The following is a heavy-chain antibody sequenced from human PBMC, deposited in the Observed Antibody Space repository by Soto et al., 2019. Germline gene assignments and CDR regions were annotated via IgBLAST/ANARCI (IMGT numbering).Heavy chain of an antibody. V-gene: IGHV1-18*01. CDR2: ISAYNGNT. D-gene: IGHD3-3*01. CDR1: GYTFTSYG. CDR3: ARVGLRYYDFWSGPNWFDP. J-gene: IGHJ5*02. Sequence: QVQLVQSGAEVKKPGASVKVSCKASGYTFTSYGICWVRQAPGQGLEWMGWISAYNGNTNYAQKLQGRVTMTTDTSTSTAYMELRSLRSDDTAVYYCARVGLRYYDFWSGPNWFDPWGQGTLVTVSS.